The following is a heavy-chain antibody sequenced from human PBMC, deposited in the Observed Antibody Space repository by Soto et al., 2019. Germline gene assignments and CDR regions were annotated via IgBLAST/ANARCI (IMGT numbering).Heavy chain of an antibody. V-gene: IGHV1-69*13. CDR1: GGTFSSYS. CDR2: IIPIFGTA. J-gene: IGHJ6*02. Sequence: SVKVSCKASGGTFSSYSISWVRQAPGQGLEWMGGIIPIFGTANYAQKFQGRVTITADESTSTAYMELSSLRSEDTAVYYCARGVGQWLVRSYYYGMDVWGQGTTVTVSS. D-gene: IGHD6-19*01. CDR3: ARGVGQWLVRSYYYGMDV.